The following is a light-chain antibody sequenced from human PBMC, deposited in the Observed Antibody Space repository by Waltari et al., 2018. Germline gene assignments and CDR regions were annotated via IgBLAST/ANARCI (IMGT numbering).Light chain of an antibody. J-gene: IGLJ3*02. CDR1: SSDVGTYNR. V-gene: IGLV2-18*02. CDR2: KVK. Sequence: QSALTQPPSVSGSPGQSVTISCTGTSSDVGTYNRFSWYQQPPGTAPKLMLYKVKKRPSGVPDRFSGSKSGNTASLTISGLQAEDETDYYCSSYTSSSTWVFGGGTKVTVL. CDR3: SSYTSSSTWV.